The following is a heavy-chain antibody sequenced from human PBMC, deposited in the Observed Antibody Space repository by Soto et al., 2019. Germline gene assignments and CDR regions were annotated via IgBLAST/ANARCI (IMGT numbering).Heavy chain of an antibody. V-gene: IGHV1-3*01. CDR1: GYTFTSYA. Sequence: ASVKVSCKASGYTFTSYAMHWVRQAPGQRLEWMGWINAGNGNTKYSQKFQGRVTITRDTSASTAYMELSSLRSEDTAVYYCATSSPPNWNPSNYYYYGMDVWGQGTTVTVSS. J-gene: IGHJ6*02. CDR2: INAGNGNT. D-gene: IGHD1-20*01. CDR3: ATSSPPNWNPSNYYYYGMDV.